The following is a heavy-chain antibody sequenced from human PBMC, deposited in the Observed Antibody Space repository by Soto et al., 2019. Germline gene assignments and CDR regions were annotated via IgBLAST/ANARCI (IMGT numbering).Heavy chain of an antibody. D-gene: IGHD6-19*01. V-gene: IGHV4-61*01. J-gene: IGHJ5*02. CDR2: IYHSGST. CDR3: ARLSAAWFDP. CDR1: GGSVSSGSYH. Sequence: QVQLQESGPGLVKPSETLSLTCTVSGGSVSSGSYHWGWIRQPPGKGLEWIGYIYHSGSTNYNPCLKSRVTISVDTSKNQFSLSLTSVTAADTAVYYCARLSAAWFDPWGQGTLVTVAS.